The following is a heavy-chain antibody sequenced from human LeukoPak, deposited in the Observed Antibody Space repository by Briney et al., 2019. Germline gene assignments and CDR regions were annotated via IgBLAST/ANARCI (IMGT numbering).Heavy chain of an antibody. D-gene: IGHD4-17*01. J-gene: IGHJ4*02. V-gene: IGHV1-46*01. Sequence: ASVKVSCKASGYTFTSYYMHWVRQAPGQGLEWMGIINPSGGSTSYAQKFQGRVTMTRDTSTSTAYMELSSLRSEGTAVYYCARVSVTTFYYFDYWGQGTLVTVSS. CDR2: INPSGGST. CDR1: GYTFTSYY. CDR3: ARVSVTTFYYFDY.